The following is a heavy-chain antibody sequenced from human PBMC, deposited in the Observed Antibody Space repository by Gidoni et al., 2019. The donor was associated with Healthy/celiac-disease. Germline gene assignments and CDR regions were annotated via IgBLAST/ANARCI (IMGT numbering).Heavy chain of an antibody. D-gene: IGHD6-13*01. CDR1: GYTFTSYA. J-gene: IGHJ5*02. Sequence: QVQLVQSGAEVKKPGASVKVSCKASGYTFTSYAMHWVRQASGQRFEWMGWINAGNGNTKYSQKCQGRVTITRDTSASTAYMELSSLRSEDTAVYYCARELAAGRGRFDPWGQGTLVTVSS. CDR2: INAGNGNT. CDR3: ARELAAGRGRFDP. V-gene: IGHV1-3*01.